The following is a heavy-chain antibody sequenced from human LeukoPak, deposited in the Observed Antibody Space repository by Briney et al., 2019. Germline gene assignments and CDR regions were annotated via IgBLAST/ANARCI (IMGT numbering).Heavy chain of an antibody. CDR1: GFTFSSYS. Sequence: GGSLRLSCAASGFTFSSYSMNWVRQAPGKGLEWVSYISSSSSTIYYADSVKGRFTISRDNAKNSLYLQMSSLRAEDTAVYYCARYKYQRSLDYWGQGTLVTVSS. CDR3: ARYKYQRSLDY. J-gene: IGHJ4*02. V-gene: IGHV3-48*04. D-gene: IGHD2-2*01. CDR2: ISSSSSTI.